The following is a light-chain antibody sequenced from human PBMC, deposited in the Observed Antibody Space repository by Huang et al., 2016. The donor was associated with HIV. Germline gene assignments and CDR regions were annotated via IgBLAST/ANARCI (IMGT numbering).Light chain of an antibody. Sequence: IRLTQSPSSLSASIGGRATITCRASQGISTDVAWYQQKPGKPPELLIYGAASLESGVPSTFSGSGSGTEFTLTIRSLQPDDLGTYYCQQYNSYPWTFGQGTKVEIK. CDR3: QQYNSYPWT. V-gene: IGKV1-13*02. CDR1: QGISTD. CDR2: GAA. J-gene: IGKJ1*01.